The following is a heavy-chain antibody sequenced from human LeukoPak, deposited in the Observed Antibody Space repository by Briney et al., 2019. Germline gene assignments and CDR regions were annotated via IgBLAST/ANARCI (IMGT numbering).Heavy chain of an antibody. D-gene: IGHD4-17*01. Sequence: ASVKVSCKASGYTFTGYYMHWVRQAPGQGLEWMGWINPNSGGTNYAQKFQGRVTMTRDTSISTAYMELSRLRSDDTAVYYCARDDYGDYVRYFDLWGRGTLVTVSS. CDR2: INPNSGGT. CDR1: GYTFTGYY. V-gene: IGHV1-2*02. CDR3: ARDDYGDYVRYFDL. J-gene: IGHJ2*01.